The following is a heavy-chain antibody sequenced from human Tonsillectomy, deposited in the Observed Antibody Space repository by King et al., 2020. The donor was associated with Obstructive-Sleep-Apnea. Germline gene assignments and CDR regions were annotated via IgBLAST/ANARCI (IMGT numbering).Heavy chain of an antibody. V-gene: IGHV5-51*01. CDR1: GNSFSSFW. CDR3: AMSTVIVYYFAMDV. D-gene: IGHD3-16*02. CDR2: IYPGDSDT. J-gene: IGHJ6*02. Sequence: QLVQSGTEFKQPGESLKLSCKASGNSFSSFWIGWLRQMPGKGPEFMGIIYPGDSDTKYSPSFEGQVTISADKSINTAYLQWNSLKASDTAIYYCAMSTVIVYYFAMDVWGPGTAVSVSS.